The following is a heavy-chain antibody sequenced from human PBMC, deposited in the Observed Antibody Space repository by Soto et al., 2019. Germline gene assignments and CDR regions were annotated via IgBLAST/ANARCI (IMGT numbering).Heavy chain of an antibody. CDR3: ARHQIYYGSGIHVFYYGRDV. Sequence: SETLSLTCTVSGGSISSGGYYWSWIRQHPGKGLEWIGYIYYSGSTYYNPSLKSRVTISVDTSKNKFSLKLSSVTAADTAVYYCARHQIYYGSGIHVFYYGRDVWRQGTSVTVSS. D-gene: IGHD3-10*01. CDR2: IYYSGST. V-gene: IGHV4-31*03. CDR1: GGSISSGGYY. J-gene: IGHJ6*02.